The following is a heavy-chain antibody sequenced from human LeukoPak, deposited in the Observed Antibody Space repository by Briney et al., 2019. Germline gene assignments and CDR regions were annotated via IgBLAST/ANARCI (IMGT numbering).Heavy chain of an antibody. CDR1: GGTFSSYA. Sequence: SVKVSCKASGGTFSSYAISWVRQAPGQGLEWMGRIIPILGIANYAQKFQGRVTITRDTSASTAYMELSSLRSEDTAVYYCARAGYSSSWWNYWGQGTLVTVSS. J-gene: IGHJ4*02. D-gene: IGHD6-13*01. CDR2: IIPILGIA. V-gene: IGHV1-69*04. CDR3: ARAGYSSSWWNY.